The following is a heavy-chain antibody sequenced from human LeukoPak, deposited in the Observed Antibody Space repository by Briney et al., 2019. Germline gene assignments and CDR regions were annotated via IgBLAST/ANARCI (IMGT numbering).Heavy chain of an antibody. CDR3: ARRSDY. CDR2: INHSGST. Sequence: NTSETLSLTCAVYGGSFSGYYWSWIRQPPGKGLEWTGEINHSGSTNYDPSLKSRVTISVDTSKNQFSLKLSSVTAADTAVYYCARRSDYWGQGTLVTVSS. CDR1: GGSFSGYY. J-gene: IGHJ4*02. V-gene: IGHV4-34*01.